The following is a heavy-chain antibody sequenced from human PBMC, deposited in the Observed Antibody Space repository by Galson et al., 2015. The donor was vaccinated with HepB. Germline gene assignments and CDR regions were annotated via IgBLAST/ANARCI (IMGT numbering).Heavy chain of an antibody. D-gene: IGHD2-2*01. V-gene: IGHV4-31*03. CDR2: IYYSGST. CDR1: GGSISSGGYY. Sequence: QVHLQESGPGLVKPSETLSLTCTVSGGSISSGGYYWSWIRQHPGKGLEWIGYIYYSGSTYYNPSLKSRVTISVDTSKNQFSLRLSSVTAADTAVYYCARSYCSSTSCYPPNWFDPWGQGTLVTVSS. J-gene: IGHJ5*02. CDR3: ARSYCSSTSCYPPNWFDP.